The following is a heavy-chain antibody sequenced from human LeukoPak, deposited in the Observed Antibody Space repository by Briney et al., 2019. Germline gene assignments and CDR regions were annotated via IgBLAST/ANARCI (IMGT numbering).Heavy chain of an antibody. V-gene: IGHV3-33*01. CDR2: IWNDGSNT. D-gene: IGHD1-1*01. Sequence: GGSLRLSCAASGFTFSSYGMHWVRQAPGKGLEWVAVIWNDGSNTYYADSVKGRFTISRDECKNTLNLQLNSLRAEDTAVYYCARETGQRTFDYWGRGTVVTVSS. J-gene: IGHJ4*02. CDR3: ARETGQRTFDY. CDR1: GFTFSSYG.